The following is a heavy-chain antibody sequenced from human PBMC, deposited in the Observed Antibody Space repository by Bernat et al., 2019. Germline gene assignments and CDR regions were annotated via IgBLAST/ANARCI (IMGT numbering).Heavy chain of an antibody. V-gene: IGHV3-7*03. J-gene: IGHJ4*02. CDR1: GFTFNNYW. Sequence: VQLVESGGGVVQPGRSLRLSCAASGFTFNNYWMSWVRQAPGKGLEWVANIKQDGSEKNYVDSVKGRFTISRENAKNSLYLQMNSLRAEDTAVYYCARDTRGVFDYWGQGTLVTVSS. CDR3: ARDTRGVFDY. CDR2: IKQDGSEK.